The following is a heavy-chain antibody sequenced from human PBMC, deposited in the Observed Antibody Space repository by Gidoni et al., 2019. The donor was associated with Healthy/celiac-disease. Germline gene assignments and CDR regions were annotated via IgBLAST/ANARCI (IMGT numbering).Heavy chain of an antibody. V-gene: IGHV3-21*01. CDR3: ARDRGIQLWSNYYFDY. CDR2: ISSSSSYI. Sequence: EVQLVESGGGLVKPGGSLRLSCAASGFTFSSYSMNWVRQAPGKGLEWVSSISSSSSYIYYADSVKGRFTISRDNAKNSLYLQMNSLRAEDTAVYYCARDRGIQLWSNYYFDYWGQGTLVTVSS. J-gene: IGHJ4*02. D-gene: IGHD5-18*01. CDR1: GFTFSSYS.